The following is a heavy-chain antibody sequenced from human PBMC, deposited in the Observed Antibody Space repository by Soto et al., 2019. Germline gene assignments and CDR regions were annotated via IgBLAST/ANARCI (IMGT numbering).Heavy chain of an antibody. CDR1: GYTNTGYY. V-gene: IGHV1-2*04. CDR3: ARAKGDSGYDLPRD. D-gene: IGHD5-12*01. CDR2: INPNSGGT. Sequence: ASVKVSCKASGYTNTGYYMHWVRQATGQGLEWMGWINPNSGGTNYAQKLQGWVTMTRDTSISTAYMELSRLRSDDTAVYYCARAKGDSGYDLPRDWGQGTLVTVSS. J-gene: IGHJ4*02.